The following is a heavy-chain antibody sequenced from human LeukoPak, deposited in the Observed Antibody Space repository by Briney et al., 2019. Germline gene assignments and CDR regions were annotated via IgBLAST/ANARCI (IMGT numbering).Heavy chain of an antibody. Sequence: PGGSLRLSCAASGFTFSSYSMNWVRQAPGKGLEWVSSISSSSSYIYYADSVKGRFTISRDNAKNSLYLQMNSLRAEDTAVYYCARDVTIRGDIIPLGYWGQGTLVTVSS. J-gene: IGHJ4*02. CDR1: GFTFSSYS. CDR3: ARDVTIRGDIIPLGY. CDR2: ISSSSSYI. V-gene: IGHV3-21*01. D-gene: IGHD3-10*01.